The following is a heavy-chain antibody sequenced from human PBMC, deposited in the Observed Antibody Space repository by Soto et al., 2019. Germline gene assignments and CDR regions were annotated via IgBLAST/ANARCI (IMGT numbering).Heavy chain of an antibody. V-gene: IGHV4-59*08. CDR3: ARQGFGPLHGLVDV. J-gene: IGHJ6*02. CDR1: GGSISSYY. CDR2: VHHSWGS. Sequence: QVQLQESGPGLVKPSETLSLSCTVSGGSISSYYWSWFRQSPGKRMEWIGYVHHSWGSSYNPSLQSRVAICLDTSKSQFSLKVTSVTATDTAVYYCARQGFGPLHGLVDVWGQGTTVTVSS. D-gene: IGHD3-10*01.